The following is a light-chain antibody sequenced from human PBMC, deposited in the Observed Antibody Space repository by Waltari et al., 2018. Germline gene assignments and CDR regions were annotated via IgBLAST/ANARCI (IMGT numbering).Light chain of an antibody. Sequence: DIQMTQSPSTLSASVGDRLTITCRASQTISSSLAWYQQKPGRAPKLLMYKASSLESGVPPRFSGSGSGTEFTLTISSLQPDDFATYYCQQYKSYPLTRGGGTKVEIK. V-gene: IGKV1-5*03. CDR1: QTISSS. CDR2: KAS. J-gene: IGKJ4*01. CDR3: QQYKSYPLT.